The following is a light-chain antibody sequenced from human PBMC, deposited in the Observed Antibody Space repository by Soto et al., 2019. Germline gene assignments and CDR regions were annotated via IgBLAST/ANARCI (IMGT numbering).Light chain of an antibody. CDR3: SSYTSSSTRV. J-gene: IGLJ3*02. V-gene: IGLV2-14*01. CDR1: SSDVGGYNY. CDR2: EVS. Sequence: QSALTQPASVSGSPGQSITISCTGTSSDVGGYNYVSWYQQHPGKAPKLMIYEVSNRPSGVSNRFSGSKSDNTASLTISGLQAEYEADYYCSSYTSSSTRVFGGGTKLTVL.